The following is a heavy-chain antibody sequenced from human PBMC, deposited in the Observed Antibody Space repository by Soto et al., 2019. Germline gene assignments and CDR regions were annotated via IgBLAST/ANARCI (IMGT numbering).Heavy chain of an antibody. CDR3: ARDDLYGDNGLDL. CDR1: GFSFSTHG. CDR2: IVNDGSEQ. V-gene: IGHV3-33*01. D-gene: IGHD4-17*01. Sequence: QVQLVESGGGVVRPGRSLRLSCAATGFSFSTHGMHWVRQAPGKGLEWVAVIVNDGSEQQYADSVMGRFTISRDNARNILYLQMNNLRAEDTSLYYCARDDLYGDNGLDLWGQGTLVTVSS. J-gene: IGHJ5*02.